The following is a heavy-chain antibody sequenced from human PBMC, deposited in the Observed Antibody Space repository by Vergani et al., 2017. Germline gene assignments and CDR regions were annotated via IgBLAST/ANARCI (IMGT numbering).Heavy chain of an antibody. D-gene: IGHD5-24*01. CDR2: ISNSGNTI. CDR3: ARDHRDYNNYPGTFDI. J-gene: IGHJ3*02. CDR1: GFSFSDHY. Sequence: QVQLVESGGGLVKPGGSLRLSCAASGFSFSDHYMTWIRQAPGKGLGWVSYISNSGNTIEYADSVKGRFSISRENAESSLFLQMDSLRAEDTAVYYCARDHRDYNNYPGTFDIWGQGSMVTVSS. V-gene: IGHV3-11*01.